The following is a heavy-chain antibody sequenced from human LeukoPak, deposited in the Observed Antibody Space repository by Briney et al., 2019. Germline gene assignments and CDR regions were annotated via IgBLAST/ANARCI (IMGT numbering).Heavy chain of an antibody. Sequence: SETLSLTCTVSGGSISSYYWSWIRQPPGKGLEWIGYIYYSGSTNYNPSLKSRVTISIDKSKNQFSLRLTSVTAADTAVYYCARDRSGYSEYYFDYWGQGSLVTVSS. CDR1: GGSISSYY. J-gene: IGHJ4*02. D-gene: IGHD5-12*01. V-gene: IGHV4-59*12. CDR3: ARDRSGYSEYYFDY. CDR2: IYYSGST.